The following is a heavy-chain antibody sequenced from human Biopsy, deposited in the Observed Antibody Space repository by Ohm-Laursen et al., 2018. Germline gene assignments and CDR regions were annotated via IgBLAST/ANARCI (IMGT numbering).Heavy chain of an antibody. D-gene: IGHD2-8*01. CDR1: SYTFTDYN. V-gene: IGHV1-2*02. J-gene: IGHJ4*02. CDR3: ARDPLNGHKHFDY. Sequence: SSVKVSCKSSSYTFTDYNIHWMRQAPGQGLEWLGYINRKTGATNYAQKFQGTVTMTRDTSISTAYLALGSLRSADTAIYYCARDPLNGHKHFDYWGQGSLVTVSS. CDR2: INRKTGAT.